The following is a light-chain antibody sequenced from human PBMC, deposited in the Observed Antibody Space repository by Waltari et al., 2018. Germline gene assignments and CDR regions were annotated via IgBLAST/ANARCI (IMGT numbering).Light chain of an antibody. V-gene: IGLV4-69*01. CDR1: GEYSAYT. CDR2: VNSDGSH. J-gene: IGLJ3*02. CDR3: QTWGMNIQV. Sequence: QLVLTQSPSASASLGASVKLTCTLTGEYSAYTIAWHQLQPEKGPRYLMNVNSDGSHDKADGIPECFSGSSAGAERYLIIARLQSDDEADYFCQTWGMNIQVFGGGTRLTVL.